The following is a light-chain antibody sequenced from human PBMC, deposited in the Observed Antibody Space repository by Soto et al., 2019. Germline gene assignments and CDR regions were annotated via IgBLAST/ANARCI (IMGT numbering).Light chain of an antibody. CDR1: QSVSSNY. CDR3: QQHGSSSYT. V-gene: IGKV3-20*01. CDR2: DAS. Sequence: EIVLTQSPGTLSLSPGERATLSCRASQSVSSNYLAWYQQKPGQAPRLLIYDASSRATGIPDRFSGSGSGTDFTLTISRLEPEDFAVYYCQQHGSSSYTFGQGTKLEIK. J-gene: IGKJ2*01.